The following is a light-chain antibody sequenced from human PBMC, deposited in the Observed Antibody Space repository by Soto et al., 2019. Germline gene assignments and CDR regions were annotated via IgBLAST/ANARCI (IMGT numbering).Light chain of an antibody. Sequence: DIHMTQSPSSLSVSVGESLTISCRASQSITTHLNWYQQRPGKAQKLVTYGANVLERGVPSRFSGSGSGTEFTLAISNLRPEDFATYFCQQSYNTPFTFGQGTRVE. J-gene: IGKJ5*01. CDR3: QQSYNTPFT. V-gene: IGKV1-39*01. CDR1: QSITTH. CDR2: GAN.